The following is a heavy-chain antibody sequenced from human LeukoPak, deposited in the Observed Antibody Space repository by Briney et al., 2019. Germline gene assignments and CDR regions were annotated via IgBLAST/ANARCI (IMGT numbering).Heavy chain of an antibody. D-gene: IGHD6-19*01. Sequence: GGSLRLSCAASGFTFSSSDMHWVRQAPGKGLEWVAVISYDGSNKYYADSVKGRFTISRDNSKNTLYLQMNSLRAEDTAVYYCAKVGIAVAGTLDPYYFDYWGQGTLVTVSS. J-gene: IGHJ4*02. CDR2: ISYDGSNK. CDR1: GFTFSSSD. V-gene: IGHV3-30*18. CDR3: AKVGIAVAGTLDPYYFDY.